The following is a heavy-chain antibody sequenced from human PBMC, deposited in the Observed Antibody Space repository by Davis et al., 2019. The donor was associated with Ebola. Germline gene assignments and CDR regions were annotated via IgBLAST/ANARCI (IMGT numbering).Heavy chain of an antibody. V-gene: IGHV3-48*01. Sequence: GESLKISCAASGFTFSSYAMHWVRQAPGKGLEWVSYIDSSGGTTYYADSVKGRFTISRDSAKNSLYLQMNNLRAEDTAIYYCARDYFGSDSYPLFDLWGQGTLVTVSS. CDR1: GFTFSSYA. CDR2: IDSSGGTT. CDR3: ARDYFGSDSYPLFDL. J-gene: IGHJ4*02. D-gene: IGHD3-10*01.